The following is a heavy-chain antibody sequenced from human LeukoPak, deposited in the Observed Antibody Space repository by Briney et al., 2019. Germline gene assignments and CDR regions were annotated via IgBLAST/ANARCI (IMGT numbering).Heavy chain of an antibody. CDR2: INYSGST. V-gene: IGHV4-59*08. CDR1: GGSISSYY. Sequence: PSETLSLTCTVSGGSISSYYWSWIRPPPGKGLEWIGFINYSGSTNYNPSLKSRATVSVDTSKNQFSLKLSSVTAADTAVYYCARAPGGMDVWGQGTTVTVSS. CDR3: ARAPGGMDV. J-gene: IGHJ6*02.